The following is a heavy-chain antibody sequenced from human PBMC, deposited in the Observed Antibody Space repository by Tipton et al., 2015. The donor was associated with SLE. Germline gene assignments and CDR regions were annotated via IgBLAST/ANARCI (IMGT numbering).Heavy chain of an antibody. D-gene: IGHD3-22*01. CDR3: ARASGYLDAFDI. Sequence: TLSLTCTVSGGSISSSSYYWSWIRQPPGKGLEWIGYIYYSGSTNYNPSLKSRVTISVDASKNQFSLKLSSVTAADTAVYYCARASGYLDAFDIWGQGTMVTVSS. CDR1: GGSISSSSYY. J-gene: IGHJ3*02. V-gene: IGHV4-61*01. CDR2: IYYSGST.